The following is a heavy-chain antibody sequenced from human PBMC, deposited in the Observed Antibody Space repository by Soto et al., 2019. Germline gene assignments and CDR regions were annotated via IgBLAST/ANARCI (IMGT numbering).Heavy chain of an antibody. D-gene: IGHD3-10*01. CDR2: ISGNSGSS. CDR3: TKRRSARPGFDAFDL. Sequence: LRLSCAASGFTLEDYSLHWVRQVPGKGLEWVAGISGNSGSSGYADSVRGRFTVSRDNAKNSLFLQMSSLSPEDTALYYCTKRRSARPGFDAFDLWGQGTMVTVSS. CDR1: GFTLEDYS. J-gene: IGHJ3*01. V-gene: IGHV3-9*01.